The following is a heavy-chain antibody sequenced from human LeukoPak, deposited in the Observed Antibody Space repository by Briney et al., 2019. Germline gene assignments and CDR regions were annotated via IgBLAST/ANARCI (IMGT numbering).Heavy chain of an antibody. D-gene: IGHD4-17*01. V-gene: IGHV3-23*01. Sequence: PGGSLRLSCEASGFTFSNYAMSWVRQAPGKGLEWVSSIRASGGSTYYADSVKGRFTISRDNSKNTLYLQMNGLRAEDTAVYFCARGGGYYGIDYWGQGTLVTVSS. CDR1: GFTFSNYA. J-gene: IGHJ4*02. CDR3: ARGGGYYGIDY. CDR2: IRASGGST.